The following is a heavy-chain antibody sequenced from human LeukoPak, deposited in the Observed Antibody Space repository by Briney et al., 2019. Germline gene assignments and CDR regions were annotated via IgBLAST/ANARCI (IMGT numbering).Heavy chain of an antibody. J-gene: IGHJ4*02. CDR2: IYPGDSDT. CDR3: ARSDCSSTSCPLDY. V-gene: IGHV5-51*01. Sequence: GESLKISCKGSGYSFTSYWIGWVRQLPGKGLGWMGIIYPGDSDTRYSPSFQGQVTISADKSISTAYLQWSSLKASDTAMYYCARSDCSSTSCPLDYWGQGTLVTVSS. CDR1: GYSFTSYW. D-gene: IGHD2-2*01.